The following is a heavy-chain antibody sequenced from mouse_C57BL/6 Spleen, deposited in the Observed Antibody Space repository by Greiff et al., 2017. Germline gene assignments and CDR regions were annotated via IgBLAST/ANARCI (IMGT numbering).Heavy chain of an antibody. D-gene: IGHD2-4*01. Sequence: VQLQQSGPGLVAPSQSLSITCTVSGFSLTSYGVDWVRQSPGKGLEWLGVIWGVGSTNYNSALKSRLSISKDNSKSQVFLKMNSLQTDDTAMYYCASRYDYDAWFAYWGQGTLVTVSA. CDR2: IWGVGST. J-gene: IGHJ3*01. CDR3: ASRYDYDAWFAY. V-gene: IGHV2-6*01. CDR1: GFSLTSYG.